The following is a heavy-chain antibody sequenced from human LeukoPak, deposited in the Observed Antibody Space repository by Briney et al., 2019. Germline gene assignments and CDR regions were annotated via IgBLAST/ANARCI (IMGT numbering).Heavy chain of an antibody. D-gene: IGHD2-2*01. V-gene: IGHV3-7*01. CDR3: AREGYCSSTSCPTDY. CDR1: GFTFTKYW. CDR2: IKQDGSDK. Sequence: GDSLRLSCAASGFTFTKYWMTWVRQAPGKGLEWVGNIKQDGSDKNYMDSVKGRFTISRDNTKNSVYLQMNSLRAEDTAVYYCAREGYCSSTSCPTDYWGQGALVTVSS. J-gene: IGHJ4*02.